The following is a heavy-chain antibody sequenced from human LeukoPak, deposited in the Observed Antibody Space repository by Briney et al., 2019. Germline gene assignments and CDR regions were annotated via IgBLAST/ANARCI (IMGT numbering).Heavy chain of an antibody. J-gene: IGHJ5*01. CDR3: ARGRLLRYFDWFNY. D-gene: IGHD3-9*01. CDR1: GGTFSSYA. Sequence: ASVKVSCKASGGTFSSYAISWVRQAPGQGLEWMGRIIPILGIANYAQKFQGRVTITADKSTSTAYMELSSLRSEDTAVYYCARGRLLRYFDWFNYWGQGTLVTVSS. V-gene: IGHV1-69*04. CDR2: IIPILGIA.